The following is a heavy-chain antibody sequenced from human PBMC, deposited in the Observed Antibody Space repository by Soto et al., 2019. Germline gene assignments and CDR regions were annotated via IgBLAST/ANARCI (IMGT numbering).Heavy chain of an antibody. J-gene: IGHJ4*02. CDR1: GDSLSTYF. Sequence: PSEPLSLTCSFSGDSLSTYFWSWIRPPPGKGLEWIGYISYSATPNYNPALKSRVIISIDTSKNQFSLKVNSVTAADTALYYCARGSVGSGWKFDFWGQGILVTV. CDR2: ISYSATP. CDR3: ARGSVGSGWKFDF. V-gene: IGHV4-59*01. D-gene: IGHD3-22*01.